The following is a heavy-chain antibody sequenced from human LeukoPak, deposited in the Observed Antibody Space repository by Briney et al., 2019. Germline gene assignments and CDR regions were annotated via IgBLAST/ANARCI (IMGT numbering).Heavy chain of an antibody. J-gene: IGHJ4*02. CDR2: IKQDGSEK. CDR3: ARPIGYDSSGVFDS. CDR1: GFTFSSYW. D-gene: IGHD3-22*01. Sequence: PGGSLRLSCAASGFTFSSYWMSWVRQAPGKGLEWVANIKQDGSEKYYVDSVKGRFTISRDNAKNSLYLQMNSLRAEDTAVYYCARPIGYDSSGVFDSWGQGTLVTVSS. V-gene: IGHV3-7*01.